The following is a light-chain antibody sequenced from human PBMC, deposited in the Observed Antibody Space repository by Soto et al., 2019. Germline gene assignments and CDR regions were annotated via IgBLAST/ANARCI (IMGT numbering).Light chain of an antibody. V-gene: IGLV2-14*01. CDR3: TSYTSSSPHVL. CDR2: DVT. J-gene: IGLJ2*01. CDR1: SSDVGGYNY. Sequence: QSVLTQPASVSGSPGQSITISCTGTSSDVGGYNYVSWYQQHPGKAPKLMIYDVTNRPSGVSNRFSGSKSGNTASLTISGLQAEYEADYYCTSYTSSSPHVLFGGGTKLTVL.